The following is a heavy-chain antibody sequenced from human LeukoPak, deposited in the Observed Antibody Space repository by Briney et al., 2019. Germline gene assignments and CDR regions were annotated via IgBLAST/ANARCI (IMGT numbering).Heavy chain of an antibody. V-gene: IGHV5-51*01. CDR2: IYPVDSDT. D-gene: IGHD2-21*02. J-gene: IGHJ4*02. CDR3: ARVPSQGGDYNLAH. CDR1: GYSFNSYW. Sequence: GESLKISCKGSGYSFNSYWIGWVRQMPGKGLEWMGIIYPVDSDTRYSPSFQGQVTISADKSTSTAYLQWSSLKASDTAVYYCARVPSQGGDYNLAHWGQGTLVTVSS.